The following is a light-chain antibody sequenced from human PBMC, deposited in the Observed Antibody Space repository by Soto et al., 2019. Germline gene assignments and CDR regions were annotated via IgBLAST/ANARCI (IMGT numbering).Light chain of an antibody. CDR3: TSYATVTTLYV. CDR2: DVV. CDR1: SSDVGRFNY. Sequence: QSALTQPASVSASPGQSITISCTGTSSDVGRFNYVSRYQQYPGKAPKLIIYDVVKRPSGISNRFSGSKSGNTASLTISGLQAEDEADYYCTSYATVTTLYVFGTGTKVTVL. J-gene: IGLJ1*01. V-gene: IGLV2-14*03.